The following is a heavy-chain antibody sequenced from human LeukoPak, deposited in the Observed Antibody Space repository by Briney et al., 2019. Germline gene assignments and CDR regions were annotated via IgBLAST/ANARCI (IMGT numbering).Heavy chain of an antibody. CDR2: IYPGDSDS. D-gene: IGHD4-23*01. J-gene: IGHJ2*01. Sequence: GESLKISCKGSGYSFTSYWIGWVRQMPGKGLEWMGVIYPGDSDSRYSPSFQGQVTISADKSINTAYLQWSSLKASDTAMYYCARLSTTLANDYFELWGRGTLVTVSS. CDR1: GYSFTSYW. CDR3: ARLSTTLANDYFEL. V-gene: IGHV5-51*01.